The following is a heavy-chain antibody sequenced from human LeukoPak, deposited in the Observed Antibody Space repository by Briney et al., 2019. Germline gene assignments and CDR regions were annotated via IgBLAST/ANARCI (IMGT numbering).Heavy chain of an antibody. V-gene: IGHV1-2*02. CDR2: INPNSGGT. CDR3: ARDYPYRSSIAARPGRFDP. D-gene: IGHD6-6*01. J-gene: IGHJ5*02. CDR1: GYTFTGYY. Sequence: ASVKVSCKASGYTFTGYYMHWVRQAPGQGLEWMGWINPNSGGTNYAQKFQGRVTMTRDTSISTAYMELSRLRSDDTAVYYCARDYPYRSSIAARPGRFDPWGQGTLVTVSS.